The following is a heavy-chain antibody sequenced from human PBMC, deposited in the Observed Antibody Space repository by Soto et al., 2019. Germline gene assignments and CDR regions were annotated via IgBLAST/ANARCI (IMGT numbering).Heavy chain of an antibody. CDR3: ASTIFGVVIILDYYYYGMDV. D-gene: IGHD3-3*01. Sequence: SVKVSCKASGGTFSSYAISWVRQAPGQGLEWMGGIIPIFGTANYAQKFQGRVTITADESTSTAYMELSSLRSEDTAVYYCASTIFGVVIILDYYYYGMDVWGQGTTVNVSS. V-gene: IGHV1-69*13. CDR2: IIPIFGTA. J-gene: IGHJ6*02. CDR1: GGTFSSYA.